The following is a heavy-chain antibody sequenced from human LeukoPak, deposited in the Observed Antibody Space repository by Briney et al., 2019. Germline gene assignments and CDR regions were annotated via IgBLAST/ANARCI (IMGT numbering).Heavy chain of an antibody. CDR2: IYSGGST. D-gene: IGHD6-6*01. J-gene: IGHJ4*02. CDR1: GFTVSSNY. V-gene: IGHV3-66*01. CDR3: AREGPSSGPGDLDY. Sequence: PGGSLRLSCAASGFTVSSNYMSWVRQAPGKGLEWVSVIYSGGSTYYADSVKGRFTISRDNSKNILYLQMGSLRAEDMAVYYCAREGPSSGPGDLDYWGQGTLVTVSS.